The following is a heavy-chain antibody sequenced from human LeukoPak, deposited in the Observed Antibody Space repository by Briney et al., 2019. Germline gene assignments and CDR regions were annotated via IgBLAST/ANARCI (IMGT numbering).Heavy chain of an antibody. V-gene: IGHV4-39*07. Sequence: SETLSLTCTFSGGSISSYYWGWIRQPPGKGLEWIGSIYYSGSTYYNPSLKSRVTISVDTSKNQFSLKLSSVTAADTAVYYCARARYYSNYWYFDLWGRGTLVTVSS. CDR3: ARARYYSNYWYFDL. J-gene: IGHJ2*01. CDR2: IYYSGST. D-gene: IGHD4-11*01. CDR1: GGSISSYY.